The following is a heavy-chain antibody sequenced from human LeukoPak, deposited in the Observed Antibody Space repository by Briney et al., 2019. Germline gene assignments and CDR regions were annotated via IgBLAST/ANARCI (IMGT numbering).Heavy chain of an antibody. CDR3: ARAAIAAAADTNWFDP. Sequence: SEPLSLTCSVSGGPLSCYYWIWIRQPPGRGVEGIGYIYHCGCTNYNPSLNSRVTISVDTSKNQFSLKLSSVTAADTAVYYCARAAIAAAADTNWFDPWGQGTLVIVSS. CDR1: GGPLSCYY. D-gene: IGHD6-13*01. V-gene: IGHV4-59*13. J-gene: IGHJ5*02. CDR2: IYHCGCT.